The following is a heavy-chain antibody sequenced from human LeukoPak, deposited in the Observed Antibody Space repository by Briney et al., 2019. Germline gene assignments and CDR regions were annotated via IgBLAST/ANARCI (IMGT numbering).Heavy chain of an antibody. CDR1: GGSFSGYY. D-gene: IGHD6-13*01. J-gene: IGHJ4*02. Sequence: PSETLSLTCAVCGGSFSGYYWSWIRQPPGKGLEWIGEINHSGSTNYNPSLKSRVTISVDTSNNQFSLKLSSVTAADTAVYYCATVAAADDYWGQGTLVPVSS. CDR2: INHSGST. CDR3: ATVAAADDY. V-gene: IGHV4-34*01.